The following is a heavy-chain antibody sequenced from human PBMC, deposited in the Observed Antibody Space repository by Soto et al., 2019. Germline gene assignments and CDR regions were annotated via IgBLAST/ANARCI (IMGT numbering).Heavy chain of an antibody. Sequence: PSETLSLTCTVSGCSIGSGGYYWSWIRQHPGKGLEWIGYIYYSGSTYYNPSLKSRVTISVDTSKNQFSLKLSSVTAADTAVYYCARAHTDSNYPVAAFNWFDPWGQGTLVTAPQ. CDR2: IYYSGST. CDR3: ARAHTDSNYPVAAFNWFDP. CDR1: GCSIGSGGYY. J-gene: IGHJ5*02. V-gene: IGHV4-31*03. D-gene: IGHD4-4*01.